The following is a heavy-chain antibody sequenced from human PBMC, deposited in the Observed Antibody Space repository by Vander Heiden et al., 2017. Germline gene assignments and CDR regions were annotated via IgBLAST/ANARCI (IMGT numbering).Heavy chain of an antibody. CDR1: GGSISSTSYY. CDR2: IFYRGDT. Sequence: LHLQESGPGLVKPSDTLSLTCSVSGGSISSTSYYWGWIRQAPGKGLEWIGSIFYRGDTSYNPSLKSRVTMSVDTFKNQFSLKLSSVTAADTAVYYCVRDPLMTDYWGQGTLVTVSS. CDR3: VRDPLMTDY. V-gene: IGHV4-39*02. J-gene: IGHJ4*02.